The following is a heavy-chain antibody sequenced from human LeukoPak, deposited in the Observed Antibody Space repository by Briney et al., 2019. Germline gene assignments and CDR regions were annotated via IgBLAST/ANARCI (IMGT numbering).Heavy chain of an antibody. V-gene: IGHV1-69*13. D-gene: IGHD3-9*01. Sequence: SVKVSCKASGGTFSSYAISWVRQAPGQGLEWMGGVIPIFGTANYAQKFQGRVTITADESTSTAYMELSSLRSEDTAVYYCAREPYYDILTVRYYYGMDVWGQGTTVTVSS. J-gene: IGHJ6*02. CDR2: VIPIFGTA. CDR3: AREPYYDILTVRYYYGMDV. CDR1: GGTFSSYA.